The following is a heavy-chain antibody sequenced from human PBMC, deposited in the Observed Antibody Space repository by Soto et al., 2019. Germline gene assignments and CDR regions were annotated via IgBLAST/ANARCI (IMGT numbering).Heavy chain of an antibody. CDR3: AKDPRAMIVVVTTFDN. Sequence: GGSLRLSCAASGFTFSTSWMHWVRQDPGKGLVWVSRINSDGSSTSYADSVKGRFTISRDNAKNTLYLQMNSLRAEDTAVYYCAKDPRAMIVVVTTFDNWGQETLVTVSS. CDR1: GFTFSTSW. CDR2: INSDGSST. V-gene: IGHV3-74*01. D-gene: IGHD3-22*01. J-gene: IGHJ4*02.